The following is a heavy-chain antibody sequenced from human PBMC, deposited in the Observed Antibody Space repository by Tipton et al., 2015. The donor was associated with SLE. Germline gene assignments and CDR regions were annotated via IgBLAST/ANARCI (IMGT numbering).Heavy chain of an antibody. J-gene: IGHJ5*02. V-gene: IGHV4-4*02. CDR3: ARDFSYCSGGNCYSDWFDP. D-gene: IGHD2-15*01. CDR1: GGSISSSNW. CDR2: IYHSGST. Sequence: TLSLTCAVSGGSISSSNWWSWVRQPPGKGLEWIGEIYHSGSTNYNPSLKSRVTISVDKSKNQFSLRLRSVTAADTAVYYCARDFSYCSGGNCYSDWFDPWGQGTLVTVSS.